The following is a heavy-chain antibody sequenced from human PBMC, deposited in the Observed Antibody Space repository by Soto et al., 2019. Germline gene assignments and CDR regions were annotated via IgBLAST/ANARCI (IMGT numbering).Heavy chain of an antibody. CDR3: AKDRGAMRWYYYYMDV. CDR2: ISYDGSNK. CDR1: GFTFSSYG. J-gene: IGHJ6*03. Sequence: QVQLVESGGGVVQPGRSLRLSCAASGFTFSSYGMHWVRQAPGKGLEWVAVISYDGSNKYYADSVKGPFTISRDNSKNSLELQMHSLRAEDTAVYYCAKDRGAMRWYYYYMDVWGKGTTVTVSS. V-gene: IGHV3-30*18.